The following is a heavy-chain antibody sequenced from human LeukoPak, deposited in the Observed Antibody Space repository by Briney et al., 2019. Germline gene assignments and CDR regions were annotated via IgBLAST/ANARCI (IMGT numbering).Heavy chain of an antibody. Sequence: ASVKVSCKASGYTFTGYYMHWVRQAPGQGLEWMGWISAYNGNTNYAQKLQGRVTMTTDTSTSTAYMELRSLRSDDTAVYYCARDLVGATDWGQGTLVTVSS. CDR1: GYTFTGYY. J-gene: IGHJ4*02. V-gene: IGHV1-18*04. CDR2: ISAYNGNT. D-gene: IGHD1-26*01. CDR3: ARDLVGATD.